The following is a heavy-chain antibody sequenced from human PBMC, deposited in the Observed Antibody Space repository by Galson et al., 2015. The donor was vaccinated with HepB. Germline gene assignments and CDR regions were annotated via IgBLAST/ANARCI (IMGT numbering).Heavy chain of an antibody. CDR2: IYPGDSDT. J-gene: IGHJ2*01. Sequence: QSGAEVKKPGESLKISCKGSGYSFTSYWIGWVRQMPGKGLEWMGIIYPGDSDTRYSPSFQGQVTISADKSISTAYLQWSSLKASDTAMYYCARFRARWELLVDYWYFDLWGRGTLVTVSS. CDR3: ARFRARWELLVDYWYFDL. CDR1: GYSFTSYW. V-gene: IGHV5-51*01. D-gene: IGHD1-26*01.